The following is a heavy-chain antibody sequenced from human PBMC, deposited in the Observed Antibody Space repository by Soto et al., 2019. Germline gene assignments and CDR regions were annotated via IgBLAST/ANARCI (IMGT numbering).Heavy chain of an antibody. D-gene: IGHD2-15*01. CDR2: ITDVGVV. CDR1: GFVFGYYA. V-gene: IGHV3-48*01. J-gene: IGHJ6*03. Sequence: GGSLRLSCEASGFVFGYYAMNWVRQAPGKGLEWVSYITDVGVVWGGDSVKGRVATSRDNVKNSLYLQLNSLRAEDTAVYYCARVSCCGLGHYWYMDVWGKGVMVTVSS. CDR3: ARVSCCGLGHYWYMDV.